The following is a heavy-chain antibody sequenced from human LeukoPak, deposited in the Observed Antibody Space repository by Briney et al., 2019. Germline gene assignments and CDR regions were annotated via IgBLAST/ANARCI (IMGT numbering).Heavy chain of an antibody. J-gene: IGHJ4*02. Sequence: GASVKVSCKASGYTFTSYAMHWVRQAPGQRLEWVGWNNAGNGNTKYSQKFQGRVTITRDTSASTAYMELSSLRSEDTAVYYCASLGHSSWFLKTFDYWGQGTLVTVSS. D-gene: IGHD6-13*01. CDR2: NNAGNGNT. CDR1: GYTFTSYA. V-gene: IGHV1-3*01. CDR3: ASLGHSSWFLKTFDY.